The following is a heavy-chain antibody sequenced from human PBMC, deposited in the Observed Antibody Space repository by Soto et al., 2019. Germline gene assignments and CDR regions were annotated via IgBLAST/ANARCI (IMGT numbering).Heavy chain of an antibody. Sequence: EVQLVESGGALVQPGGSLRLSCEASGFTFTSFGMTWVRQAPGRGLEWVSHINSGGSVILYADSVKGRVTISRDNSKNSLYLEMNSLRVDDTAVYFCARDEDGTYEFDYWGQGTLVTVSS. D-gene: IGHD2-8*01. CDR3: ARDEDGTYEFDY. CDR2: INSGGSVI. J-gene: IGHJ4*02. CDR1: GFTFTSFG. V-gene: IGHV3-48*04.